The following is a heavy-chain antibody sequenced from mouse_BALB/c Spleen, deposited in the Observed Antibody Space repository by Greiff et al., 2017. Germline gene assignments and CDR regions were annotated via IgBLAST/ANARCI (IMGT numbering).Heavy chain of an antibody. CDR2: ISSGGST. V-gene: IGHV5-6-5*01. CDR3: ARVDYDRNYAMDY. D-gene: IGHD2-4*01. CDR1: GFTFSSYA. Sequence: EVKLVESGGGLVKPGGSLKLSCAASGFTFSSYAMSWVRQTPEKRLEWVASISSGGSTYYPDSVKGRFTISRDNARNILYLQMSSLRSEDTAMYYCARVDYDRNYAMDYWGQGTSVTVSS. J-gene: IGHJ4*01.